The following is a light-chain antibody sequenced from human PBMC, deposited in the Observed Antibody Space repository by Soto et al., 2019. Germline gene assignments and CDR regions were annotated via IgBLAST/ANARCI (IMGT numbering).Light chain of an antibody. CDR3: QQYNNWPPIT. V-gene: IGKV3-15*01. CDR2: GAS. CDR1: QSVSSN. J-gene: IGKJ5*01. Sequence: ETVMTQFPATLSVSPGERATLSCRASQSVSSNLAWYQQKPGQAPRLLIYGASTRATGVPARFSCSGSGTEFTLTISSLQSEDFAVYYCQQYNNWPPITFGQGTRLEIK.